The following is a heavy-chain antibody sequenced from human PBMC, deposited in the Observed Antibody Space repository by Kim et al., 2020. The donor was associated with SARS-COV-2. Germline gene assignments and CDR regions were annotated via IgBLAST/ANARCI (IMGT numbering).Heavy chain of an antibody. Sequence: GGSLRLSCAASGFTFSSYDMHWVRQATGKGLEWVSAIGTAGDTYYPGSVKGRFTISRENAKNSLYLQMNSLRAGDTAVYYCARDGRIVGDSFGMDVWGQGTTVTVSS. CDR1: GFTFSSYD. CDR2: IGTAGDT. V-gene: IGHV3-13*04. J-gene: IGHJ6*02. CDR3: ARDGRIVGDSFGMDV. D-gene: IGHD1-26*01.